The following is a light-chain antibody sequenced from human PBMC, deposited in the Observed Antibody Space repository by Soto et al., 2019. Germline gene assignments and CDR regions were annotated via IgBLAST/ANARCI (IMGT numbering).Light chain of an antibody. V-gene: IGKV1-39*01. CDR2: AAS. CDR1: QTIDNY. CDR3: QQYNNWPPVT. Sequence: DIQITQSPSSLSASVGGRVMITCRASQTIDNYLHWYQQQPGKAPKLLIYAASSLQNGVPSRFSGSGSGTEFTLTISSLQSEDFEVYYCQQYNNWPPVTCGGGTKVEI. J-gene: IGKJ4*01.